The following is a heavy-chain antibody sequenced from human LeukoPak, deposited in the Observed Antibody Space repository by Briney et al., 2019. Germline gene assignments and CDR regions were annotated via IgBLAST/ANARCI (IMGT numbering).Heavy chain of an antibody. CDR3: VRDGGVSGYDLLDY. CDR1: GFTFTSYA. Sequence: GGSLRLSCAASGFTFTSYAMSWVRQAPGKGLEWVSAASGSGGSTFYADSVKGRFTISRDNSKNSVFLQMNSLRAEDTAVYYCVRDGGVSGYDLLDYWGQGTLVTVSS. V-gene: IGHV3-23*01. CDR2: ASGSGGST. J-gene: IGHJ4*02. D-gene: IGHD5-12*01.